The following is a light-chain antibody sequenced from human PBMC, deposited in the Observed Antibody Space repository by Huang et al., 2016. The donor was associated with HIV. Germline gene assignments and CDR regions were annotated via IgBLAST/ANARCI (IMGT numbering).Light chain of an antibody. Sequence: EIVMTQSPATLFVLPGGAATLSCRASQNVRSNLAWYQQTPGQAPRLLIYDTSTRASGVPARFRGSGSGTEFTLTISGLQSEDFAVYYCQQYDNWPPGLTFGGGTKVEI. CDR3: QQYDNWPPGLT. CDR1: QNVRSN. J-gene: IGKJ4*01. CDR2: DTS. V-gene: IGKV3D-15*01.